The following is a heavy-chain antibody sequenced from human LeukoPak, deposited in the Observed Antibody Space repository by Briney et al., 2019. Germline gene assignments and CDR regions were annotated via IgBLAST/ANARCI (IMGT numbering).Heavy chain of an antibody. CDR1: GGSISSYY. V-gene: IGHV4-59*08. J-gene: IGHJ5*02. CDR2: IYYSGST. CDR3: ARRRYGSGSYRTNWFDP. Sequence: SETLSLTCTVSGGSISSYYWSWIRQPPGKGLEWIGYIYYSGSTNYNPSLKSRVTISVDTSKNQFSLKLSSVTAADTAVYYCARRRYGSGSYRTNWFDPWGQGTLVTVSS. D-gene: IGHD3-10*01.